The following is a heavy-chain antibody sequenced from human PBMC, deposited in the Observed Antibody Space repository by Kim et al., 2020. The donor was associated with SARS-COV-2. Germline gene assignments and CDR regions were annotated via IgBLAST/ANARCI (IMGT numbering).Heavy chain of an antibody. CDR1: GYTFTSYG. CDR2: ISAYNGNT. V-gene: IGHV1-18*04. J-gene: IGHJ5*02. CDR3: ARVSGIVVVPAANGRYNWFDP. D-gene: IGHD2-2*01. Sequence: ASVKVSCKASGYTFTSYGISWVRQAPGQGLEWMGWISAYNGNTNYAQKLQGRVTMTTDTSTSTAYMELRSLRSDDTAVYYCARVSGIVVVPAANGRYNWFDPWGQGTLVTVSS.